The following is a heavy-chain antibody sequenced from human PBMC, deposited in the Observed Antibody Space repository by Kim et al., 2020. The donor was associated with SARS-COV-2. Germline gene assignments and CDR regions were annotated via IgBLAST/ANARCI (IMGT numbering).Heavy chain of an antibody. Sequence: YADSVKGRFTISRDNSKNTLYLQMNSLRAEDTAVYYCARVGYSYGRLVDYWGQGTLVTVSS. V-gene: IGHV3-53*01. CDR3: ARVGYSYGRLVDY. J-gene: IGHJ4*02. D-gene: IGHD5-18*01.